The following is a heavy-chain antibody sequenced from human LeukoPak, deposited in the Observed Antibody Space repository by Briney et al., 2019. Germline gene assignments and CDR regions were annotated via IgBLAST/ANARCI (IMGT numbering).Heavy chain of an antibody. CDR2: IYASGST. CDR3: AVTTRYGQGELH. V-gene: IGHV4-61*02. D-gene: IGHD1-26*01. J-gene: IGHJ4*02. Sequence: SETLSLTCTVSGGSISSGSYYWSWIRQPAGKGLKWIGRIYASGSTNYNPSLKSRVTISVDTSKNQFSLKLSSVTAADTAVYYCAVTTRYGQGELHWGQGTLVTVSS. CDR1: GGSISSGSYY.